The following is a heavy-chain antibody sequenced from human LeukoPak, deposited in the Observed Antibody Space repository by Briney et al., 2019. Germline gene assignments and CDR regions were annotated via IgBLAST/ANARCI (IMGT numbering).Heavy chain of an antibody. J-gene: IGHJ6*02. D-gene: IGHD6-13*01. V-gene: IGHV3-23*01. CDR2: ISGSGGST. CDR3: AKDLDSSSWYSPYYYYYGMDV. Sequence: GGSLRLSCAAPGFTFSSYAMSWVRQAPGKGLEWVSAISGSGGSTYYADSVKGRFTISRDNSKNTLYLQMNSLRAEDTAVYYCAKDLDSSSWYSPYYYYYGMDVWGQGTTVTVSS. CDR1: GFTFSSYA.